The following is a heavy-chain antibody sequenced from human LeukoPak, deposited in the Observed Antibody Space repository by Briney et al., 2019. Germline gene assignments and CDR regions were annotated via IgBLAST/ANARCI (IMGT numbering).Heavy chain of an antibody. CDR2: ISYDGSNK. Sequence: GGSLRLSCAASEFTFSSYSLHWVRQAPGKGLQWVAVISYDGSNKYYADSVKGRFTISRDNSKNTLYLQMNSLRAEDTAVYYCARGPSLTRRLYYFDYWGQGTLVTVSS. V-gene: IGHV3-30*04. J-gene: IGHJ4*02. CDR1: EFTFSSYS. D-gene: IGHD4/OR15-4a*01. CDR3: ARGPSLTRRLYYFDY.